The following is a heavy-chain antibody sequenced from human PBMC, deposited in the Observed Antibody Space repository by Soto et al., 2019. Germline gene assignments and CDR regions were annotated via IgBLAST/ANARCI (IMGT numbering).Heavy chain of an antibody. CDR3: ARDAPPEDY. CDR1: GYTFTSYG. Sequence: EASVKVSCKASGYTFTSYGVSWVRQAPGQGLEWMGWIGGYKGNTNYAQKLQGRVTMTTDTSTSTAYMELRSLRSDDTAVYYCARDAPPEDYWGQGTLVTVSS. J-gene: IGHJ4*02. V-gene: IGHV1-18*01. CDR2: IGGYKGNT.